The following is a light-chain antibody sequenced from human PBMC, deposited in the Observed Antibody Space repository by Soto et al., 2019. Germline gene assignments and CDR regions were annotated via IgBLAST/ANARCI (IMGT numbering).Light chain of an antibody. Sequence: EIVMTQSPATLSVSPGERATLSCRASQSVGTYLAWYQQKPSQAPRLLIYGASTRAAGISPRFSGGGSGKAFTLTISSLQSEEFAVYYCQQYNDWPRTFGQGTKVGIK. CDR2: GAS. CDR1: QSVGTY. CDR3: QQYNDWPRT. J-gene: IGKJ1*01. V-gene: IGKV3-15*01.